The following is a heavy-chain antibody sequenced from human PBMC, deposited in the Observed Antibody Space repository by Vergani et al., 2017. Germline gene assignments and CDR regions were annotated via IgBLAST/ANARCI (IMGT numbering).Heavy chain of an antibody. CDR2: ISSSSSTI. V-gene: IGHV3-48*04. J-gene: IGHJ4*02. Sequence: EVQLVESGGGLVQPGGSLRLSCAASGFTFSSYSMNWVRQAPGKGLEWVSYISSSSSTIYYADSVKGRFTISRDNAKNSLYLQMNSLRAEDTAVYYCAGDFGPPTSGGSTRLDYWGQGTLVTVSS. D-gene: IGHD6-19*01. CDR1: GFTFSSYS. CDR3: AGDFGPPTSGGSTRLDY.